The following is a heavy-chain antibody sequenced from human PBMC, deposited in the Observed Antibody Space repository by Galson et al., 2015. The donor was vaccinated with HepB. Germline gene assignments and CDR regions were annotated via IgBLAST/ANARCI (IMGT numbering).Heavy chain of an antibody. CDR3: ARDLYSSGLWGAFDI. J-gene: IGHJ3*02. Sequence: SVKASCKASGYTFTSYYMHWVRQAPGQGLEWMGIINPSGGSTSYAQKLQGRVTMTRDTSTSTVYMELSSLRSEDTAVYYCARDLYSSGLWGAFDIWSQGTMVTVSS. CDR1: GYTFTSYY. D-gene: IGHD3-22*01. V-gene: IGHV1-46*04. CDR2: INPSGGST.